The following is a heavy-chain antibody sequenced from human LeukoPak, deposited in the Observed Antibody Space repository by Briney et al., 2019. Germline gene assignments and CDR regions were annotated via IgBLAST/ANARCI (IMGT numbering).Heavy chain of an antibody. Sequence: GGSLRLSCAASGFTFSSYWMHWVRQAPGKGLVWVSSISSSSSYIYYADSVKGRFTISRDNSRNTLYLQMNSLRAEDTAVYYCARVSGSYDMDYWGQGTLVTVSS. D-gene: IGHD1-26*01. CDR1: GFTFSSYW. J-gene: IGHJ4*02. CDR3: ARVSGSYDMDY. V-gene: IGHV3-21*04. CDR2: ISSSSSYI.